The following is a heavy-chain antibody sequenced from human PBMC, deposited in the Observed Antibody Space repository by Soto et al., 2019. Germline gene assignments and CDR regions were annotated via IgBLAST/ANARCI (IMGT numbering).Heavy chain of an antibody. CDR3: ASEADSRRGCSGARCYVFNLSDP. V-gene: IGHV1-2*02. CDR2: INPDSGGT. D-gene: IGHD2-15*01. CDR1: GYTFTDHF. J-gene: IGHJ5*02. Sequence: ASVKVSCRASGYTFTDHFLHWVRQAPGQGPEWVGWINPDSGGTIYAQKFRGRVTLTRDTSINTAYMELSRLRSDDTAVYYCASEADSRRGCSGARCYVFNLSDPWGPGTLVTRLL.